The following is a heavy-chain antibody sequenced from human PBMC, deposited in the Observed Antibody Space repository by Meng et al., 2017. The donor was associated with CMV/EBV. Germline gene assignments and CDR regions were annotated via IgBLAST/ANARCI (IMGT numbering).Heavy chain of an antibody. J-gene: IGHJ6*02. Sequence: GSLRLSCTVSGGSISSYYCSWIRQPPGKGLEWIGYIYYSGSTNYNPSLKSRVTISVDTSKNQFSLMLSSVTAADTAVYYCARGVEMATINYYGMDVWGQGTTVTVSS. V-gene: IGHV4-59*01. CDR3: ARGVEMATINYYGMDV. CDR1: GGSISSYY. CDR2: IYYSGST. D-gene: IGHD5-24*01.